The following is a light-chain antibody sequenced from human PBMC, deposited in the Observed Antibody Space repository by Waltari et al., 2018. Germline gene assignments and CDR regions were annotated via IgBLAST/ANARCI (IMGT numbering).Light chain of an antibody. V-gene: IGLV2-14*03. J-gene: IGLJ1*01. Sequence: QSALTQTASVSGSPGQSITISCTGTSRDVGDYDWVSWYQQPPGKPPKVVIFDVSYRPSGVSNRFSCSKSGNTASLTISGLQAEDEADYYCTSYTSRHSLVFGTGTKVTVL. CDR3: TSYTSRHSLV. CDR1: SRDVGDYDW. CDR2: DVS.